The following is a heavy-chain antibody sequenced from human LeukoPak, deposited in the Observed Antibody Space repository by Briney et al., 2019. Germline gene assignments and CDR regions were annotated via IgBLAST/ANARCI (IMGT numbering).Heavy chain of an antibody. CDR3: AELGITMIGGV. J-gene: IGHJ6*04. V-gene: IGHV3-23*01. CDR2: LSGSGDST. CDR1: GFTFIKNG. Sequence: GGSLGLSCAASGFTFIKNGMSWVRQAPGKGLEWVSSLSGSGDSTYYADSVKGRFTISRDNAKNSLYLQMNSLRAEDTAVYYCAELGITMIGGVWGKGTTVTISS. D-gene: IGHD3-10*02.